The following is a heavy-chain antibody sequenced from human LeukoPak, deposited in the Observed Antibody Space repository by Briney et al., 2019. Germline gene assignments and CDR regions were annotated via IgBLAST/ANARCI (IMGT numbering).Heavy chain of an antibody. D-gene: IGHD3-16*01. V-gene: IGHV3-21*01. J-gene: IGHJ4*02. CDR1: GFTFSSYS. CDR3: ARGDVITFGGALDY. CDR2: ISSSSSYI. Sequence: GGSLRLSCAASGFTFSSYSMNWVRQAPGKGLEWVSSISSSSSYIYYADSVKGRFTISRDNAKNSLYLQMNSLRAEDTAVYYCARGDVITFGGALDYWGQGTLVTVSS.